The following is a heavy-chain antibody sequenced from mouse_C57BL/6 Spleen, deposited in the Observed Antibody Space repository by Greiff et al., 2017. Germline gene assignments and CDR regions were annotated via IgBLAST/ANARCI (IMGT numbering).Heavy chain of an antibody. D-gene: IGHD1-1*01. Sequence: QVQLQQPGAELVKPGASVKVSCKASGYTFTSYWMHWVKQRPGQGLEWIGRIHPSDSDTNYNQKFKGKATLTVDKSSSTAYMQLSSLTSEDFAVYYCAPVITTVVATDWYFDVWGTGTTVTVSS. CDR3: APVITTVVATDWYFDV. CDR1: GYTFTSYW. CDR2: IHPSDSDT. V-gene: IGHV1-74*01. J-gene: IGHJ1*03.